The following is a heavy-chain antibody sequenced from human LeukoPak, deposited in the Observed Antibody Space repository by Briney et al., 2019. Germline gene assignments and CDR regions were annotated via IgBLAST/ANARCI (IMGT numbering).Heavy chain of an antibody. CDR1: GFTFSSYA. V-gene: IGHV3-23*01. CDR2: IGGSDGNT. D-gene: IGHD5-18*01. J-gene: IGHJ4*02. CDR3: AKVHGYNYGYSGDY. Sequence: QAGGSLRLSCAASGFTFSSYAMNWVRQAPGKGLEWVSTIGGSDGNTYYADSVKGRFTISRDNSKDTLYLQMHSLRAEDTAVYFCAKVHGYNYGYSGDYWGQGTLVTVSS.